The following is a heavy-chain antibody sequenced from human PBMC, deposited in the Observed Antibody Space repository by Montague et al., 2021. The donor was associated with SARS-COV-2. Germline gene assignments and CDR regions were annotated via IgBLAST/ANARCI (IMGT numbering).Heavy chain of an antibody. CDR2: IYYSGST. V-gene: IGHV4-39*07. CDR1: GGSISSSSYY. D-gene: IGHD3-10*01. J-gene: IGHJ4*02. CDR3: ARVQRGYYYGLGVSAHFDY. Sequence: SETLSLTCTVSGGSISSSSYYWGWIRQPPGKGLEWIGSIYYSGSTYYNPSLKSRVTISVDTSKSQFSLKLSSVTAADTAVYYCARVQRGYYYGLGVSAHFDYWGQGTLVTVSS.